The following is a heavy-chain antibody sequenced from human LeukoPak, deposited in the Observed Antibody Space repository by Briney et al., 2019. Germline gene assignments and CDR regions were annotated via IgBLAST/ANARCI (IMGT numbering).Heavy chain of an antibody. J-gene: IGHJ6*03. V-gene: IGHV4-61*02. CDR2: IYTSGST. CDR1: GGSISSGSYY. D-gene: IGHD2-2*01. CDR3: ARGWVVVVPTYYMDV. Sequence: SQTLSLTCTVSGGSISSGSYYWSWIRQPAGKGLEWIGRIYTSGSTNYNPSLKSRVTISVDTSKNQFSLKLSSVTAADTAVYYCARGWVVVVPTYYMDVWGKGTTVTVSS.